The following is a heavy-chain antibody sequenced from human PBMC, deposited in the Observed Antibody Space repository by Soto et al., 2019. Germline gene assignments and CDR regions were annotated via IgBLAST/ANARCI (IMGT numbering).Heavy chain of an antibody. CDR3: ARGTGGATSSGKDQFDY. Sequence: EVQLVESGGGLVQPGGSLRLSCAGSGFIFGNFWMTWVRQAPGKGLEWVANIKQEGSEKYYVDSVKGRFTISREHVKNSLSMKMNSLRSEDTAVYYWARGTGGATSSGKDQFDYWGQGPLVPVSS. V-gene: IGHV3-7*01. CDR2: IKQEGSEK. J-gene: IGHJ4*02. CDR1: GFIFGNFW. D-gene: IGHD1-26*01.